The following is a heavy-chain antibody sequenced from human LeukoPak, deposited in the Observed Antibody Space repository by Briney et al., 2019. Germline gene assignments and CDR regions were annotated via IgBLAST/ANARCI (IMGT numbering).Heavy chain of an antibody. CDR1: GGSISSYY. V-gene: IGHV4-59*01. D-gene: IGHD6-13*01. CDR3: ARVSEQQLVVDY. J-gene: IGHJ4*02. CDR2: IYYSGST. Sequence: SETLSLTCTVSGGSISSYYWSWIRQPPGKGLEWIGYIYYSGSTNYNPSLKSRVTISVDTPKNQFSLKLSSVTAADTAVYYCARVSEQQLVVDYWGQGTLVTVSS.